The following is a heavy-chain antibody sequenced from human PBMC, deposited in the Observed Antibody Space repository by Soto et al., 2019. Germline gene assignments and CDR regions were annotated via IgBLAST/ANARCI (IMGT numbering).Heavy chain of an antibody. CDR3: AGTQQQLITNWFDP. CDR1: GGTFSSYA. V-gene: IGHV1-69*01. D-gene: IGHD6-13*01. Sequence: QVQLVQSGAEVKKPGSSVKVSCKASGGTFSSYAISWVRQAPGQGLEWMGGIIPIFGTANYAQEFQGRVTITADESTSTAYMELSSLRSEDTAVYYCAGTQQQLITNWFDPWGQGTLVTVSS. CDR2: IIPIFGTA. J-gene: IGHJ5*02.